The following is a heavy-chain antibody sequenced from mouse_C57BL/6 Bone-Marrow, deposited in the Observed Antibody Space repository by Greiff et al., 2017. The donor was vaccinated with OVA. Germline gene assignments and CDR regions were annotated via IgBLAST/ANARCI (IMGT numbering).Heavy chain of an antibody. D-gene: IGHD1-1*01. CDR1: GYTFTDYN. CDR3: ARWEHYYGGSYGYFDV. CDR2: INPNNGGT. V-gene: IGHV1-18*01. J-gene: IGHJ1*03. Sequence: EVQLQQSGPELVKPGASVKIPCKASGYTFTDYNMDWVKQSHGKSLEWIGDINPNNGGTIYNQKFKGKATLTVDKSSSTAYMELRSLTSEDTAVYYCARWEHYYGGSYGYFDVWGTGTAVTVSS.